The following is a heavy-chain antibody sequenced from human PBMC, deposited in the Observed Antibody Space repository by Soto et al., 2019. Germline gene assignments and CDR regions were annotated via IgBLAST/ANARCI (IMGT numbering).Heavy chain of an antibody. D-gene: IGHD2-2*01. V-gene: IGHV3-73*01. Sequence: EVQLVESGGGLVQPGGSLKLSCTASGFRVTDSAMDWVRQAAGKGLEWVGRNRSKGNVHATTYGESVNGRFSISGVGSQSMVYFQMNRMQIEDPAVYYCARHQRNVYGSTARDDWGQGTLVKVSA. CDR3: ARHQRNVYGSTARDD. J-gene: IGHJ4*02. CDR2: NRSKGNVHAT. CDR1: GFRVTDSA.